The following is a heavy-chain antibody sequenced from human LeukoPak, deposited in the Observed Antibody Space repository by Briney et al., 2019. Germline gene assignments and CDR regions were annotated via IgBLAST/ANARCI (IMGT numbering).Heavy chain of an antibody. V-gene: IGHV1-2*04. J-gene: IGHJ4*02. CDR1: GYTFTDYY. D-gene: IGHD1-26*01. Sequence: ASVKVSCKASGYTFTDYYMHWVRQAPGQGLEWMGWINPNSGGTNYAQKFQGWVTMTRDTSISTAYMELSRLRSDDTAVYLCARDLSGSFGYWGQGTLVTVSS. CDR2: INPNSGGT. CDR3: ARDLSGSFGY.